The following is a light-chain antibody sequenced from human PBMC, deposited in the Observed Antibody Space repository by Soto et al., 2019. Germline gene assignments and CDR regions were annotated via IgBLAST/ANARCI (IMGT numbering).Light chain of an antibody. V-gene: IGKV3D-20*02. J-gene: IGKJ1*01. CDR2: GAS. CDR3: QQRSNWPRT. CDR1: QSVSSSY. Sequence: EIVLTQSPGTLSLSPGERATLSCRASQSVSSSYLAWYQQKPGQAPRLLIYGASSRATGIPDRFSGSGSGTDFTLTISRLEPEDFAVYSCQQRSNWPRTFGQGTKVEI.